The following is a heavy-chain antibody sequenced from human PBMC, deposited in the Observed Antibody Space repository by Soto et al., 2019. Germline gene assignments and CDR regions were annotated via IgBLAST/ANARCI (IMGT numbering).Heavy chain of an antibody. CDR1: GGSISSYY. Sequence: SETLSLTCTVSGGSISSYYWSWIRQPPGKGLEWIGYIYYSGSIIYNPSLKSRVTISVDTSKNQFSLKLTSVTAADTAVYYCARHFPYSAPLRDANQHFDYWGQGTLVTVS. V-gene: IGHV4-59*08. J-gene: IGHJ4*02. D-gene: IGHD2-15*01. CDR2: IYYSGSI. CDR3: ARHFPYSAPLRDANQHFDY.